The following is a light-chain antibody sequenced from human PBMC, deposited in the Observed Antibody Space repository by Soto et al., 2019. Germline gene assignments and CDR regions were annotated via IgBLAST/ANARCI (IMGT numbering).Light chain of an antibody. Sequence: EFVLTQSPGTLSLPPGERATLSFRASQSVSSSYLAWYQQKPGQAPRLLIYGAASRATGIPDRFSGSGSGTDFTLTISRLEPEDFAVYYCQQYGSSPRTFGQGTKVDIK. V-gene: IGKV3-20*01. CDR3: QQYGSSPRT. CDR2: GAA. J-gene: IGKJ1*01. CDR1: QSVSSSY.